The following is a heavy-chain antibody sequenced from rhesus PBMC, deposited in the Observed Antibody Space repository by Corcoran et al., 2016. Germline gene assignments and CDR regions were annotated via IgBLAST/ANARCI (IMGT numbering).Heavy chain of an antibody. CDR2: MSVRSGST. Sequence: QVQLQESGPGLVKPSETLSLTCAVSGGSISSSNWWSWIRKPPGKGLEWIGNMSVRSGSTYYNPSLKSRVTISKDTSKNQFTLKLSSVTAADAAVYYCAGPIAAAGRGHFDYWGQGVLVTVSS. CDR3: AGPIAAAGRGHFDY. J-gene: IGHJ4*01. V-gene: IGHV4-65*02. D-gene: IGHD6-31*01. CDR1: GGSISSSNW.